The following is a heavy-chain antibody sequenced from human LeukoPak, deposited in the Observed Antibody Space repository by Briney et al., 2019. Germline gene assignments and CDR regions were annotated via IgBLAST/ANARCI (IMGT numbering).Heavy chain of an antibody. Sequence: PGGSLRLSCAGSGFNFTGYWMHWVRQAPGKGLEWISRLYSDGRSLTYADSVMGRFTISRDNAKNMLYLQMNSLRAEDTAVYYCARAAIAAARIYYYMAVWGKGTTVTVSS. D-gene: IGHD6-13*01. CDR3: ARAAIAAARIYYYMAV. CDR1: GFNFTGYW. CDR2: LYSDGRSL. J-gene: IGHJ6*03. V-gene: IGHV3-74*03.